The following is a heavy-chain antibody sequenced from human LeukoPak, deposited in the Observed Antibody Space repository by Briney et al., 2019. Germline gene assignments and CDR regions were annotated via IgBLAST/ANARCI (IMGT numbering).Heavy chain of an antibody. J-gene: IGHJ4*02. CDR2: IYYSGST. V-gene: IGHV4-61*01. D-gene: IGHD3-3*01. Sequence: SETLSLTCTVSGYSISSGYYWGWIRQPPGKGLEWIGYIYYSGSTNYNPSLKSRVTISVDTSKNQFSLKLSSVTAADTAVYYCARVRGTIFGVALPFDYWGQGTLVTVSS. CDR1: GYSISSGYY. CDR3: ARVRGTIFGVALPFDY.